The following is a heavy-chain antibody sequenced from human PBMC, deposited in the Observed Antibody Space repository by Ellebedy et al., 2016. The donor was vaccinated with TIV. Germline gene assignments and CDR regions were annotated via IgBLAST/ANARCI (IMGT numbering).Heavy chain of an antibody. Sequence: SVKVSCKTSGGPFSSYAISWVRQAPGQGLEWMGRIIPILGMANYAQKFQGRVTITADKSSKIAYMELRGLRSEDTAIYYCARVVRRDSDYGYPGDWGQGTLVTVSS. CDR2: IIPILGMA. CDR3: ARVVRRDSDYGYPGD. J-gene: IGHJ4*02. D-gene: IGHD5-12*01. CDR1: GGPFSSYA. V-gene: IGHV1-69*04.